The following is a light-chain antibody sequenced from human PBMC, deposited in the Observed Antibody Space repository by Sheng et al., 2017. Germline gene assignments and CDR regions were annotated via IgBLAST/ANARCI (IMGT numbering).Light chain of an antibody. CDR3: QQYDNLPLFT. CDR2: EAS. V-gene: IGKV1-33*01. J-gene: IGKJ3*01. CDR1: QDISNS. Sequence: DIQMTQSPSSLSASVGDRVTITCQASQDISNSLNWYQQKPGKAPKLLIYEASKLGTGVPSRFSGSGSGTDFTFTISSLQPEDIATYYCQQYDNLPLFTFGPGTKVDIK.